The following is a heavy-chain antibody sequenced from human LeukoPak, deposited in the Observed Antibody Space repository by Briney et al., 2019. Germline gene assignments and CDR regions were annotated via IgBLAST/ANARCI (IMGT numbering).Heavy chain of an antibody. CDR3: ARGARGSGTASDY. D-gene: IGHD3-10*01. CDR1: EFTFSSYW. CDR2: VNSDGSST. J-gene: IGHJ4*02. Sequence: GGSLRLSCVASEFTFSSYWMHWVRQAPGKGLVWVSRVNSDGSSTTYADSVKGRFTISRDNAKNTLHLQMNSLRAEDTAVYYCARGARGSGTASDYWGQGTLVTVSS. V-gene: IGHV3-74*01.